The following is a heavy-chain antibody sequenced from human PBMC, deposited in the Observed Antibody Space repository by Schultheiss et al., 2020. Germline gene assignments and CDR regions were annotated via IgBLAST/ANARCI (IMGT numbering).Heavy chain of an antibody. Sequence: GESLKISCAASGFTFRSYWMNWVRQAPGKGLEWVSAISGSGGSTYYADSVKGRFTISRDNSKNTLYLQMNSLRAEDTAVYYCARKRPWGNYGMDVWGQGTTVTVSS. CDR2: ISGSGGST. V-gene: IGHV3-23*01. CDR1: GFTFRSYW. D-gene: IGHD3-16*01. CDR3: ARKRPWGNYGMDV. J-gene: IGHJ6*02.